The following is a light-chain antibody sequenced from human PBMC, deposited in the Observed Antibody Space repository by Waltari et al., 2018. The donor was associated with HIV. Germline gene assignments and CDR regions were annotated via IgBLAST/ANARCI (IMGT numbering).Light chain of an antibody. CDR3: QQYDNLPLT. J-gene: IGKJ4*01. V-gene: IGKV1-33*01. CDR2: AAS. Sequence: DIQMTQSPSSLSASVRYRVTITCQASQDIIKYLNWYQQKPGKAPKLLIYAASNLETGVPARFSGGGSGTDFTFTISSLQPEDIATYYCQQYDNLPLTFGGGTKVEI. CDR1: QDIIKY.